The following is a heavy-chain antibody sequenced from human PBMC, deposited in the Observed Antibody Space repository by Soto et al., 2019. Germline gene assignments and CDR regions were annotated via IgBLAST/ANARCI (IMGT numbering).Heavy chain of an antibody. V-gene: IGHV1-46*03. CDR3: ARNSGAYCSGGSCYSGGSWLDY. D-gene: IGHD2-15*01. Sequence: EASVKVSCKASGYTFTSYYMHWVRQAPGQGLEWMGIINPSGGSTSYAQKFQGRVTMTRDTSTSTVYMELSSLRSEDTAVYYCARNSGAYCSGGSCYSGGSWLDYWGQGTLVTVSS. CDR1: GYTFTSYY. CDR2: INPSGGST. J-gene: IGHJ4*02.